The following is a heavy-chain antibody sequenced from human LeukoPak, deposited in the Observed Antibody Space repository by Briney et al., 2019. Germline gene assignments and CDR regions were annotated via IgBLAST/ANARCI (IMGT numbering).Heavy chain of an antibody. CDR3: ARDRGYCSSTSCSHHNPLDY. V-gene: IGHV3-7*01. CDR2: IKQDGSEK. D-gene: IGHD2-2*01. CDR1: GFTFSSYW. J-gene: IGHJ4*02. Sequence: PGRSLRLSCAASGFTFSSYWMSWVRQAPGKGLEWVANIKQDGSEKYYVDSVKGRFTISRDNAKNSLYLQMNSLRAEDTAVYYCARDRGYCSSTSCSHHNPLDYWGQGTLVTVSS.